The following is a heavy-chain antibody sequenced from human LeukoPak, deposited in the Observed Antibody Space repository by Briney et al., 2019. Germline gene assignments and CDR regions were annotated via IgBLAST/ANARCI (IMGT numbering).Heavy chain of an antibody. CDR2: INHDGSDT. J-gene: IGHJ5*02. CDR3: VRGGPSTWS. V-gene: IGHV3-74*01. CDR1: GFTFKLYW. Sequence: PGGSLRLSCGASGFTFKLYWMHRVRQVPGRGPVWVSRINHDGSDTIYADSVRGRFTISRDDAKNTLYLQMNNLRAEDTAVYYCVRGGPSTWSWGQGTLVTVSS. D-gene: IGHD2-15*01.